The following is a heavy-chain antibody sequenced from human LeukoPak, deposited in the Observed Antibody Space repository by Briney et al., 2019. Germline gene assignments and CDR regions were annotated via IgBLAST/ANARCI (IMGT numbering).Heavy chain of an antibody. D-gene: IGHD3-3*01. J-gene: IGHJ4*02. V-gene: IGHV3-74*01. CDR1: GFTFSSSW. CDR3: AREGRGGYYGFDY. CDR2: INGDGSST. Sequence: PGGSLRLSCAASGFTFSSSWMHWVRQAPGKGLVWVSRINGDGSSTSYADSVKGRFTISRDNAKNTLCLQMNSLRAEDTAVYYCAREGRGGYYGFDYWGQGTLVTVSS.